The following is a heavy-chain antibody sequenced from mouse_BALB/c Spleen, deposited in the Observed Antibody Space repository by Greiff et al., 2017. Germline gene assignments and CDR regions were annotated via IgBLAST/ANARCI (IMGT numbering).Heavy chain of an antibody. V-gene: IGHV5-15*02. CDR1: GFTFSDYG. CDR3: ARDGLYGNPYAMDY. J-gene: IGHJ4*01. D-gene: IGHD2-1*01. CDR2: ISNLAYSI. Sequence: EVKLVESGGGLVQPGGSRKLSCAASGFTFSDYGMAWVRQAPGKGPEWVAFISNLAYSIYYADTVTGRFTISRENAKNTLYLEMSSLRSEDTAMYYCARDGLYGNPYAMDYWGQGTSVTVSS.